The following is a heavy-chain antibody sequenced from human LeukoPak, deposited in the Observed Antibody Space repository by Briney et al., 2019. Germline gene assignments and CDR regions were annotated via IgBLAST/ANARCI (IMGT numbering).Heavy chain of an antibody. J-gene: IGHJ3*02. CDR3: ARGHEVAFDI. V-gene: IGHV4-31*03. Sequence: SQTLSLTCTVSGGSISSGGYYWSWIRQHPGKGLEWIGYIYYSGSTYYNPSLKSRVTISVDTSKNQFSLKLSSVTAADTAVYYCARGHEVAFDIWGQGTMVTVPS. CDR1: GGSISSGGYY. CDR2: IYYSGST.